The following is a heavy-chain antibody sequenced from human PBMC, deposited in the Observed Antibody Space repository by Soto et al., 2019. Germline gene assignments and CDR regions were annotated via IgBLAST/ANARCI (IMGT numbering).Heavy chain of an antibody. V-gene: IGHV4-4*02. D-gene: IGHD3-22*01. Sequence: QVQLQESGPGLVKPSGTLSLTCAVSGGSISSSDWWTWVRQPPGKGLEWIGDIYHSGSTNYNPSLRSRVTISINKSKKQFSLKLDSVTAADTAVYYCARGAYYYEISGYVAFFSSHMDVWGQGTTVTVSS. CDR3: ARGAYYYEISGYVAFFSSHMDV. J-gene: IGHJ6*02. CDR2: IYHSGST. CDR1: GGSISSSDW.